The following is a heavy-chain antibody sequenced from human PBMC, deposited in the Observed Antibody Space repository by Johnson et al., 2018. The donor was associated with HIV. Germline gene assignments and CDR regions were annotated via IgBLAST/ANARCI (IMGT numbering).Heavy chain of an antibody. J-gene: IGHJ3*01. CDR2: TGTGGDT. CDR1: GFTSSYYD. Sequence: VQLVESGGGLVQPGGSLRLSCAASGFTSSYYDMHWVRQGPGKGLQWVSGVTGTGGDTYYAESVKGRFTISRDNSKNTLYLQMNSLRAEDTAVYYCVCLRVSLSAFDFWGQGTMVTVSS. D-gene: IGHD2-21*01. V-gene: IGHV3-13*01. CDR3: VCLRVSLSAFDF.